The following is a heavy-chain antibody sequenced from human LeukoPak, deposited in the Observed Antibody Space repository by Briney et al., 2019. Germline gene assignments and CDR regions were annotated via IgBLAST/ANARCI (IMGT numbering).Heavy chain of an antibody. CDR2: IYYSGST. V-gene: IGHV4-59*08. Sequence: PSETLSLTCTVSGGSISSYYWSWIRQPPGKGLEWIGYIYYSGSTNYNPSLKSRVTISVDTSKNQFSLKLSSVTAADTAVYYCARWDGDYGLDYWGQGTLVTVSS. J-gene: IGHJ4*02. CDR3: ARWDGDYGLDY. D-gene: IGHD4-17*01. CDR1: GGSISSYY.